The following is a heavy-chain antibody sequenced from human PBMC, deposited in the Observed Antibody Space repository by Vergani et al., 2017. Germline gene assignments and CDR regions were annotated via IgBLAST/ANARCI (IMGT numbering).Heavy chain of an antibody. J-gene: IGHJ4*02. V-gene: IGHV3-23*01. D-gene: IGHD3-10*01. Sequence: EVQLLESGGGLVQPGGSLRLSCAASGFTFSSYAMSWVRQAPGKGLEWVSAISGSGGSTYYADSVKGRFAISRDNSKNTLYLQMNSLRAEDTAVYYCAKDLGRFGELLCDYWGQGTLVTVSS. CDR3: AKDLGRFGELLCDY. CDR1: GFTFSSYA. CDR2: ISGSGGST.